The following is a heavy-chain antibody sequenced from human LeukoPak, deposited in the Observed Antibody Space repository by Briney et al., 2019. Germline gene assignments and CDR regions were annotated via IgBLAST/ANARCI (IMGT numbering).Heavy chain of an antibody. CDR1: GGSISSYY. V-gene: IGHV4-59*01. Sequence: TPSETLSLTRTVSGGSISSYYWSWIRQPPGKGLEWIGYIYYSGSTNYNPSLKSRVTISVDTSKNQFSLKLSSVTAADTAVYYCARGLYSSSPWGQGILVTVSS. CDR2: IYYSGST. D-gene: IGHD6-6*01. CDR3: ARGLYSSSP. J-gene: IGHJ4*02.